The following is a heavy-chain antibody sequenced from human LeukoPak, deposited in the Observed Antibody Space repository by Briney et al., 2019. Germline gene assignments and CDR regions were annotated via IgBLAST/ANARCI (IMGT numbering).Heavy chain of an antibody. Sequence: ASVKVSCKVSGYTLTELSMHWVRQAPGQGLEWMGGFDPEDGETIYAQKFQGRVTMTEDTSTDTAYMELSSLRSEDMAVYYCAVSSGWFNWFDPWGQGTLVTVSS. CDR1: GYTLTELS. V-gene: IGHV1-24*01. CDR3: AVSSGWFNWFDP. J-gene: IGHJ5*02. D-gene: IGHD6-19*01. CDR2: FDPEDGET.